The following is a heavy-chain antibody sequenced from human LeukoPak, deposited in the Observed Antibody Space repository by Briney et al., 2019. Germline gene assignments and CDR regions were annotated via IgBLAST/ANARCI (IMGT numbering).Heavy chain of an antibody. CDR2: ISSSSSTI. D-gene: IGHD3-3*01. V-gene: IGHV3-48*01. Sequence: GGSLRLSCAASGFTFSSYSMNWVRQAPGKGLEWVSYISSSSSTIYYADSVKGRFTISRDNAKNSLYLQMNSLRAEDTAVYYCARVGSDYDFWSGPKGDYWGQGTLVTVSS. CDR1: GFTFSSYS. J-gene: IGHJ4*02. CDR3: ARVGSDYDFWSGPKGDY.